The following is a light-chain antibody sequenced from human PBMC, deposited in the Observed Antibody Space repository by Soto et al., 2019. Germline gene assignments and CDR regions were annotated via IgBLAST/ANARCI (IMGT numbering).Light chain of an antibody. V-gene: IGKV3-15*01. CDR1: QSVSNN. Sequence: EIVMTQSPTTLSVSPGERATLFCRASQSVSNNLAWYQQKPGQPPRLLISGASTRATGIPARFSGSGSGTEFTLTISSLQSEDFAVYYCQQYKDWKTFGQGTKLENK. J-gene: IGKJ2*01. CDR2: GAS. CDR3: QQYKDWKT.